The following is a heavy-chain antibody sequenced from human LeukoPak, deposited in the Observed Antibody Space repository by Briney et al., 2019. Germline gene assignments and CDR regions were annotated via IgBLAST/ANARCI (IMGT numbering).Heavy chain of an antibody. CDR3: ARGTSTSKIDY. J-gene: IGHJ4*02. CDR2: IWEDGSRE. Sequence: PGGSLRLSCAASGFTVSSNYMSWVRQAPGKGLEWVAIIWEDGSREFYVDSVKGRFSISRDNAKNSVYLQMNSLRVEDTAVYYCARGTSTSKIDYWGQGTLVTVSS. D-gene: IGHD1-7*01. V-gene: IGHV3-7*01. CDR1: GFTVSSNY.